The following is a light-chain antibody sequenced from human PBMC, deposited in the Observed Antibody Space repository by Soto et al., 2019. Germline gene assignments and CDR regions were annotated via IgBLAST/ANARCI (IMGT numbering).Light chain of an antibody. CDR1: QTISSW. J-gene: IGKJ1*01. CDR2: KAS. V-gene: IGKV1-5*03. Sequence: DIQMTQSPSTLSGSVGDRVTITCRVSQTISSWLAWYQQKPGKAPKLLIYKASTLKSGVPSRFNGSGSGTEFTLTISSLQPDDFATYYCQQYNTFWTFGQGTKVDIK. CDR3: QQYNTFWT.